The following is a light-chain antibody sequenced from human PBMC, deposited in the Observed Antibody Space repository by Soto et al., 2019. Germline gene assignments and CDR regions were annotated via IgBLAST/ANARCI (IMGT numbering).Light chain of an antibody. CDR1: QSVSSY. CDR2: DAS. V-gene: IGKV3-11*01. CDR3: QQRNSWPLT. Sequence: EIVLTQSPATLSLSPGERATLSCRASQSVSSYLAWYQQKPGQAPRLLIYDASNRATGIPARFSGSGSGTDFTLTISSLEPEDFEVYYCQQRNSWPLTFGGGTKVDIK. J-gene: IGKJ4*01.